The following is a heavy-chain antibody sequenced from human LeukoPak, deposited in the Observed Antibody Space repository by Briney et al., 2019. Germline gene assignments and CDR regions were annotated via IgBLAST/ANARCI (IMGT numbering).Heavy chain of an antibody. CDR2: INQNGNQI. V-gene: IGHV3-7*01. J-gene: IGHJ4*02. D-gene: IGHD6-19*01. Sequence: GGSLRLSCAASGFTFNNFWMSWVRQAPGRGLEWVASINQNGNQIHYVDSVKGRFTISRDNAKNSLYLQMNSLRVEDTAVYYCASTPLTGTYSSGWYRVVNFDYWGQGTLVTDSS. CDR1: GFTFNNFW. CDR3: ASTPLTGTYSSGWYRVVNFDY.